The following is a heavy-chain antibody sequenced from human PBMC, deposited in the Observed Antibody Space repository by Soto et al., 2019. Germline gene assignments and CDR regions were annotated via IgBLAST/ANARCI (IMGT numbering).Heavy chain of an antibody. CDR2: IYPGDSDT. V-gene: IGHV5-51*01. J-gene: IGHJ4*02. Sequence: GESLKISCKGSGYSFTSYWIGWVRQMPGKGLEWMGFIYPGDSDTRYSPSFQGQVTISADKSINTAYLQWSSLKASDTAMYYCARHLGTTTRYLDYWGQGTLVTVSS. CDR3: ARHLGTTTRYLDY. D-gene: IGHD1-26*01. CDR1: GYSFTSYW.